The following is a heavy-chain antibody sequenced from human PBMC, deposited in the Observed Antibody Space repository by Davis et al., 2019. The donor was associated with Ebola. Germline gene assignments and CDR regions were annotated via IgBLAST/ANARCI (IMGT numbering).Heavy chain of an antibody. V-gene: IGHV1-69*13. D-gene: IGHD3-3*01. J-gene: IGHJ6*02. CDR2: IIPIFGTA. CDR1: GGTCSSYA. CDR3: ARFRTIFGVVIPNSRYYYYGMDV. Sequence: SVKVSCKASGGTCSSYAISWVRQAPGQGLEWMGGIIPIFGTANYAQKVQGRVTITADESTSTAYMELSSLRSEDTAVYYCARFRTIFGVVIPNSRYYYYGMDVWGQGTTVTVSS.